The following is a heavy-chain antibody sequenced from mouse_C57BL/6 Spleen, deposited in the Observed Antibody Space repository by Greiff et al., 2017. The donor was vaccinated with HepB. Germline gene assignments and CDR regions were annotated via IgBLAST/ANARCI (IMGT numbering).Heavy chain of an antibody. J-gene: IGHJ2*01. V-gene: IGHV7-3*01. CDR1: GFTFTDYY. Sequence: EVQLVESGGGLVQPGGSLSLSCAASGFTFTDYYMSWVRQPPGKALEWLGFIRNKANGYTTEYSASVKGRFTISRDNSQSILYLQMNALRAEDSATYYCARYGLSWYFDYWGQGTTLTVSS. CDR2: IRNKANGYTT. CDR3: ARYGLSWYFDY. D-gene: IGHD3-1*01.